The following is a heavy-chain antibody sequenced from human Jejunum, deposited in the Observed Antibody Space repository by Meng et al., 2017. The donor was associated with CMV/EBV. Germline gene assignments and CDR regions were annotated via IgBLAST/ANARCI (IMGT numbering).Heavy chain of an antibody. CDR1: TDTDYY. Sequence: TDTDYYIHWVRQATGQGLEWMGWINPNTGGTNYAQKFQGRVTMTRDTSISTAYMELSRLRSDDTAVFYCARETGHGGDLHIWCQGTMVTVSS. V-gene: IGHV1-2*02. D-gene: IGHD2-21*01. J-gene: IGHJ3*02. CDR2: INPNTGGT. CDR3: ARETGHGGDLHI.